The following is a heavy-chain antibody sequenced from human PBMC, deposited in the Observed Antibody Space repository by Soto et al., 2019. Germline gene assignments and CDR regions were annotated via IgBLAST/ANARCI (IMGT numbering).Heavy chain of an antibody. CDR3: ARGRVTGGIQLWLRGYYYGMDV. V-gene: IGHV4-34*01. D-gene: IGHD5-18*01. CDR1: CGSFSGYY. J-gene: IGHJ6*02. Sequence: SETLSFTCAVYCGSFSGYYWSWIRQPPGKGLEWIGEINHSGSTNYNPSLKSRVTISVDTSKNQFSLKLSSVTAADTAVYYCARGRVTGGIQLWLRGYYYGMDVWGQGTTVTVSS. CDR2: INHSGST.